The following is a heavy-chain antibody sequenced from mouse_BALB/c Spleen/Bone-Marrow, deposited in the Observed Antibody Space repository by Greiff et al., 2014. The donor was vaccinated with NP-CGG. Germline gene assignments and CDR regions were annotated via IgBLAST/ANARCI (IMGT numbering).Heavy chain of an antibody. CDR3: ASPYGNYDAMDY. D-gene: IGHD2-1*01. V-gene: IGHV1-87*01. CDR2: IYPGDGDT. Sequence: VQVVESGAELERPGASVKLSCKASGYTFTSYWMQWVKQRLGQGLEWIGAIYPGDGDTRYTQKFRGKATLTADKSSNTAYMQLSSLTSEDSAVYFCASPYGNYDAMDYWGQGISVTVSS. J-gene: IGHJ4*01. CDR1: GYTFTSYW.